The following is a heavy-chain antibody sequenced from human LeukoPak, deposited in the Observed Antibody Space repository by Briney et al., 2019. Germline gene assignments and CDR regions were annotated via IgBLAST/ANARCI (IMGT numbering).Heavy chain of an antibody. Sequence: GGSLRLSCAASGFTFSSYAMSWVRQAPGKGLEWVSAISGSGGSTYYADSVKGRFTISGDNSKNTLYLQMNSLRAEDTAVYYCAKEGRSSHFYYGMTSGAKGPRSPSP. CDR3: AKEGRSSHFYYGMTS. V-gene: IGHV3-23*01. CDR2: ISGSGGST. CDR1: GFTFSSYA. J-gene: IGHJ6*02. D-gene: IGHD3-16*02.